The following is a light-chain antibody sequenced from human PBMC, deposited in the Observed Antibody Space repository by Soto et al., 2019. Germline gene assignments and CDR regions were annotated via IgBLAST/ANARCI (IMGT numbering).Light chain of an antibody. CDR1: SSDVGGHNY. V-gene: IGLV2-14*01. CDR3: QSYDNSLLAYV. Sequence: QSALTQPASVSGSPGQSITISCTGTSSDVGGHNYVSWYQQHPGKAPKNMIYEVNNGPSGVSDRFSGSKSGNTASLTISGLQAEDEAYYYCQSYDNSLLAYVFGGGTKLTVL. CDR2: EVN. J-gene: IGLJ2*01.